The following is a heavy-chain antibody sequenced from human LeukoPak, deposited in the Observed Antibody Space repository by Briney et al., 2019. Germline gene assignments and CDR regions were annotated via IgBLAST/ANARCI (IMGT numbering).Heavy chain of an antibody. CDR3: ARVDDTAMVYDY. V-gene: IGHV4-61*01. J-gene: IGHJ4*02. D-gene: IGHD5-18*01. Sequence: SETLSLTCTVSAGSVSNGNYYWSWLRQPPGKALEWIGYIYYTGTTYYIPSLEGRVTISVDTSKNQFSVKLNSVTAADTAVYYCARVDDTAMVYDYWGQGTLVTVSS. CDR2: IYYTGTT. CDR1: AGSVSNGNYY.